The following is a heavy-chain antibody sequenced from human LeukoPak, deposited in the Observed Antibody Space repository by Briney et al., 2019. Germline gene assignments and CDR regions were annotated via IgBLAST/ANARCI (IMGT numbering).Heavy chain of an antibody. D-gene: IGHD4-17*01. V-gene: IGHV4-59*08. J-gene: IGHJ2*01. CDR1: GGSISSYY. CDR2: IYYSGST. CDR3: ARLAVTTKKYFGL. Sequence: PSETLSLTCTLSGGSISSYYWSWIRQPPGKGLEWIGYIYYSGSTNYNPSLKSRVTISVDTSKNQFSLKLSSVTAADTAVYYCARLAVTTKKYFGLWGRGTLVIVSS.